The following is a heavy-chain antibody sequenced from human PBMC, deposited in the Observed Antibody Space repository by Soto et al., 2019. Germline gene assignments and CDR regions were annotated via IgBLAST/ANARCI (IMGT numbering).Heavy chain of an antibody. CDR3: AKALYCSSTSCYLNNYYYGMDV. J-gene: IGHJ6*02. CDR2: INTNGGST. CDR1: GFTFSSYV. D-gene: IGHD2-2*01. V-gene: IGHV3-23*01. Sequence: PGGSLRLSCAASGFTFSSYVMSWVRQAAGRGLEWVSAINTNGGSTFYADSVKGRFTISRDNSKNTLYLQMNSLRAEDTAVYYCAKALYCSSTSCYLNNYYYGMDVWGQGTTVNVSS.